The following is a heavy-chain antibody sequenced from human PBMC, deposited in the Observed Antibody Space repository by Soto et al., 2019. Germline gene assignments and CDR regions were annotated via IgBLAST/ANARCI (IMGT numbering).Heavy chain of an antibody. J-gene: IGHJ6*03. CDR2: INPNSGGT. V-gene: IGHV1-2*04. CDR3: ARGGRVYGDCYYYMDV. Sequence: QVQLVQSGAEVKKPGASVKVSCQASGYTFTGYYMHWVRQAPGQGLEWMGWINPNSGGTNYAQKFQGWVTMTRDTSISKAYMELSRLRSDDTAVYYCARGGRVYGDCYYYMDVWGKGTTVTVSS. CDR1: GYTFTGYY. D-gene: IGHD2-8*01.